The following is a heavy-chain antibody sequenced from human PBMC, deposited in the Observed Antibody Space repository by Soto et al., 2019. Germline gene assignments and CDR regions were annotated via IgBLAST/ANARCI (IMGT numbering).Heavy chain of an antibody. D-gene: IGHD3-22*01. CDR3: ARGYYYDSSGYYSSWYFDL. Sequence: QAGGSLRLSCAASGFSFSSYSMNWVRQAPGKGLEWVSYISSSSSTIYYADSVKGRFTISRDNAKNSLYLQMNSLGDEDTAVYYCARGYYYDSSGYYSSWYFDLWGSGTLVTVSS. V-gene: IGHV3-48*02. J-gene: IGHJ2*01. CDR1: GFSFSSYS. CDR2: ISSSSSTI.